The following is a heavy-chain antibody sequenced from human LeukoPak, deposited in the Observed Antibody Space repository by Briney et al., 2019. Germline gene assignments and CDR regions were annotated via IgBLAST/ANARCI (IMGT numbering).Heavy chain of an antibody. J-gene: IGHJ4*02. CDR1: GFTFSNYG. CDR2: IWSDGINK. CDR3: ARSTYSSSSYYFDY. D-gene: IGHD6-13*01. V-gene: IGHV3-33*01. Sequence: GGSLRLSCAASGFTFSNYGIHWVRQAPGKGLEWVAVIWSDGINKYYVDSLKGRFTISRDNSKNTLYLQMNSLRADDTAVYYCARSTYSSSSYYFDYWGRGSLVTVSS.